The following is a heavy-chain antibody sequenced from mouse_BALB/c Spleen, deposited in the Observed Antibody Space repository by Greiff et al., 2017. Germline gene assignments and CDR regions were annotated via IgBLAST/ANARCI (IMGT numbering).Heavy chain of an antibody. J-gene: IGHJ4*01. CDR3: AREGNYGGMDY. Sequence: VQLQQSGAELVRSGASVKLSCTASGFNIKDYYMHWVKQRPEQGLEWIGWIDPENGDTEYAPKFQGKATMTADTSSNTAYLQLSSLTSEDTAVYYCAREGNYGGMDYWGQGTSVTVSS. CDR2: IDPENGDT. CDR1: GFNIKDYY. D-gene: IGHD2-1*01. V-gene: IGHV14-4*02.